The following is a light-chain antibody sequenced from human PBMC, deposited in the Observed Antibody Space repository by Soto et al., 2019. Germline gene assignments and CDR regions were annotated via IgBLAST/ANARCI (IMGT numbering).Light chain of an antibody. J-gene: IGLJ1*01. CDR3: SSYTTSSTPHYV. Sequence: QSALTQPASVSGSPGQSITISCTGTSSDVGGYNSVSRYQHHPGKAPKLMIFDVSDRPSGVSSRFSGSKSGNTASLTISGLQAEDEADYYCSSYTTSSTPHYVFGPGTKLTVL. V-gene: IGLV2-14*03. CDR1: SSDVGGYNS. CDR2: DVS.